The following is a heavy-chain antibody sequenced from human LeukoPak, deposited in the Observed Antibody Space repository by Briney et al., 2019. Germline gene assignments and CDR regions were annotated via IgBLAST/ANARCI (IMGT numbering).Heavy chain of an antibody. V-gene: IGHV1-18*01. J-gene: IGHJ4*02. CDR2: ISAYNGNT. CDR3: ARNQSAATLLDY. CDR1: GYTFTSYG. Sequence: ASVRVSCKASGYTFTSYGISWVRQAPGQGLEWMGWISAYNGNTNYAQKLQGRVTMTTDTSTSTAYMELRSLRSDDTAVYYCARNQSAATLLDYWGQGTLVTVSS. D-gene: IGHD2-15*01.